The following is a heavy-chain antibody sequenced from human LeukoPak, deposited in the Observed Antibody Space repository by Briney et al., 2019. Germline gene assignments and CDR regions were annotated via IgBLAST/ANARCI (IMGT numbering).Heavy chain of an antibody. CDR2: IKQDGSER. V-gene: IGHV3-7*01. J-gene: IGHJ4*02. D-gene: IGHD2-15*01. CDR3: ARPRGYCSGGSCFPPDL. CDR1: GFTFSSYW. Sequence: GGSLRLSCAASGFTFSSYWMSWVRQAPGKGLEWVAIIKQDGSERYYVDPVRGRFTISRDNAKNSLYLQMNSLRVEDTAVYYCARPRGYCSGGSCFPPDLWGQGTLVIVSS.